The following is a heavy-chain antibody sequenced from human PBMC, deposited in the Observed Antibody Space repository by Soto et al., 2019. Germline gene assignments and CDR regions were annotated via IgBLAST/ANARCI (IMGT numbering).Heavy chain of an antibody. CDR3: ARVFDP. V-gene: IGHV3-74*01. CDR2: ISTDGSTT. CDR1: GLTFSRYW. Sequence: GGSLRLSCAASGLTFSRYWMHWVRQATGKGLVWVSRISTDGSTTSYADSVKGRFTISRDNANNTLYLQMNSLRVEDTAVYYCARVFDPWGQGTLVTVSS. J-gene: IGHJ5*02.